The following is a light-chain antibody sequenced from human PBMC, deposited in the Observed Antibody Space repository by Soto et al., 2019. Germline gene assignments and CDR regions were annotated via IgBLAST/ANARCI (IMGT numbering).Light chain of an antibody. Sequence: EIVVTQSPGTLSLSPGERATLSCRVSQSVSSNYLAWYQQKPGQAPRLLVYGASNRATGIPDRFSGSGSGTDFTLSISRLEPEDSAVYYCQQHARSAWTFGQGTRVEIK. CDR1: QSVSSNY. CDR3: QQHARSAWT. J-gene: IGKJ1*01. V-gene: IGKV3-20*01. CDR2: GAS.